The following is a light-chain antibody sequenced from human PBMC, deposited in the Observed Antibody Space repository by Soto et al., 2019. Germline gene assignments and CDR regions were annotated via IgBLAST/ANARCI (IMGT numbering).Light chain of an antibody. Sequence: EIVLTQSPGTLSLSPGDGAIVSCRASQSVSGSYLAWYQQRPGQAPRLLIYGASSSATGIPDRFSGSGSGTDFTLTISRLEPEDFAVYYCQQYGSSFTFGPGTKVDIK. CDR3: QQYGSSFT. CDR2: GAS. J-gene: IGKJ3*01. CDR1: QSVSGSY. V-gene: IGKV3-20*01.